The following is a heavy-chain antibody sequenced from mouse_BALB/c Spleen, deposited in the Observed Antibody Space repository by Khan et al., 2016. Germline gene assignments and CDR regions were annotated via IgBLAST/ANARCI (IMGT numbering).Heavy chain of an antibody. Sequence: QVQLQQSGAELAKPGASVKMSCKASGYTFTSYWMHWVKQRPGQGLEWIGYINPSTGYTEYNQKFKDKATLTADKSSSTAYMQLSSLTSEDSAVYYCAKIHYSGRYYAMDYWGQGTSVTVSS. CDR3: AKIHYSGRYYAMDY. V-gene: IGHV1-7*01. J-gene: IGHJ4*01. D-gene: IGHD1-2*01. CDR2: INPSTGYT. CDR1: GYTFTSYW.